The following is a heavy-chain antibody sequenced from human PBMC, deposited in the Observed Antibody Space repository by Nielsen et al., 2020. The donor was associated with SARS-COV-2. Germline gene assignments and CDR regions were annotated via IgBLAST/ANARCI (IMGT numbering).Heavy chain of an antibody. CDR2: ISSSGSTI. V-gene: IGHV3-48*03. J-gene: IGHJ4*02. CDR1: GFTFSSYE. CDR3: ARDRGVTMVRGVWFDY. D-gene: IGHD3-10*01. Sequence: GESPKISCAASGFTFSSYEMNWVRQAPGKGLEWVSYISSSGSTIYYADSVKGRFTISRDNAKNSLYLQMNSLRAEDTAVYYCARDRGVTMVRGVWFDYWGQGTLVTVSS.